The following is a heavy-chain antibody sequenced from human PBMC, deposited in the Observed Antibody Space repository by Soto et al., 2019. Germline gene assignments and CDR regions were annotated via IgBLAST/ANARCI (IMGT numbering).Heavy chain of an antibody. CDR2: TFNFDGSL. V-gene: IGHV3-21*01. J-gene: IGHJ3*01. CDR3: AREEGYCGGGGCFRSGFDL. D-gene: IGHD2-15*01. Sequence: EVQLVDSGGRLVKPGGSLRLSCAASGFALSSYSIGWVRQAPGKGLEWVSFTFNFDGSLYYADSVKGRFAISRDNAKNSVYLQMNSLRAEDTAVYYCAREEGYCGGGGCFRSGFDLWGQGTVVTVSS. CDR1: GFALSSYS.